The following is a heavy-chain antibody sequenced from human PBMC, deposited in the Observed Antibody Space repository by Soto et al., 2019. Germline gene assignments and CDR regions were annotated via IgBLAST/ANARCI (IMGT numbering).Heavy chain of an antibody. CDR1: GAALNSGNYY. J-gene: IGHJ5*02. Sequence: TLSLTCSVSGAALNSGNYYWSWIRQVPGKGLEWIGHIYVTGAVDYNPSLRDRITISQDTSERQFSLNLRLVTAADTAVYYCARLRIATNNYKWFAPWGQGTLVTVSS. CDR2: IYVTGAV. CDR3: ARLRIATNNYKWFAP. V-gene: IGHV4-31*03. D-gene: IGHD2-21*01.